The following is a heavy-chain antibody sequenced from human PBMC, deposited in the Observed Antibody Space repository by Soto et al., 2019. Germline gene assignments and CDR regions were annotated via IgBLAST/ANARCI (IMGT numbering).Heavy chain of an antibody. V-gene: IGHV3-33*03. Sequence: GGSLRLSCAASGFPFSSYGMHWVRQAPGKGLDWVGVIWYDGSNKDYAESVKGRFTISRDNSKNMLYLQMNSLRADDTAVYYCASSSNWGQGTLVTVSS. CDR3: ASSSN. CDR2: IWYDGSNK. CDR1: GFPFSSYG. J-gene: IGHJ4*02.